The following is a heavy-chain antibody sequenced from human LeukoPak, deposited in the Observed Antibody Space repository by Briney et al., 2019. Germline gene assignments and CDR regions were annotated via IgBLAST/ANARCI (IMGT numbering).Heavy chain of an antibody. J-gene: IGHJ4*02. Sequence: GGSLRLSCAASGFTFSSYEMNWVRQAPGKGLEWVSYISSSGSTIYYADSVKGRFTISRDNAKSSLYLQMNSLRAEDTAVYYCAQEGYGSGSYDGWGQGTLVTVSS. CDR1: GFTFSSYE. D-gene: IGHD3-10*01. CDR2: ISSSGSTI. CDR3: AQEGYGSGSYDG. V-gene: IGHV3-48*03.